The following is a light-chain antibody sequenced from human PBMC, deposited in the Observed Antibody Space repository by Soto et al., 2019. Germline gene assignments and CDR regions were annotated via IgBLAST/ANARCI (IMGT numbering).Light chain of an antibody. Sequence: DIQMTQSPSSVSASVGERVTITCRASQDIDSWLAWYQQKPGKAPKLLIYAASSLQSGVPSRFSGRGSGTDFTFTISSLQPEDFATYFCQQGSSFPWTFGQGTKVEIK. CDR1: QDIDSW. CDR2: AAS. CDR3: QQGSSFPWT. V-gene: IGKV1-12*01. J-gene: IGKJ1*01.